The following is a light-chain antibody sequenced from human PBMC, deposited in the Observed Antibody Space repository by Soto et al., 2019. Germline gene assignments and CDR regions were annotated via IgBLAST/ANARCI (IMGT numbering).Light chain of an antibody. J-gene: IGLJ3*02. V-gene: IGLV3-21*02. Sequence: SYELTQPPSVSVAPGQTARLACGGSNIGSKSVHWYQQKPGQAPVLVVYDDSDRPSGIPERFSGSNSGNTATLTISRVEAGDEADYYCQVWDSSSDQVFGGGTKLTVL. CDR3: QVWDSSSDQV. CDR1: NIGSKS. CDR2: DDS.